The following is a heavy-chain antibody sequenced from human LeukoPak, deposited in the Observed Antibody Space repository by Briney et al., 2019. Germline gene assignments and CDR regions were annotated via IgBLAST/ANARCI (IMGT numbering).Heavy chain of an antibody. CDR1: GFTFGSCW. D-gene: IGHD3-10*01. J-gene: IGHJ4*02. CDR3: ARNYGSGTSLDY. CDR2: ISSSSSYI. V-gene: IGHV3-21*01. Sequence: GGSLRLSCAASGFTFGSCWMNWVRQAPGKGLEWVSSISSSSSYIYYADSVKGRFTISRDNAKNSLYLQMNSLRAEDTAVYYCARNYGSGTSLDYWGQGTLVTVSS.